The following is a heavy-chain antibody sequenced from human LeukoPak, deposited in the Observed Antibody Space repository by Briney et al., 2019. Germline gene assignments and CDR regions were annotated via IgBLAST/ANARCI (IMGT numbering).Heavy chain of an antibody. V-gene: IGHV3-64D*09. D-gene: IGHD6-25*01. CDR3: VKGVGSSGWMYYFDY. CDR1: GFTFSRYA. CDR2: ISSNGGST. Sequence: GGALRLSCSASGFTFSRYAMHWVRQAPGKGLEYVSAISSNGGSTYYADSVKGRFTISRDNSKNTLYLQMSSVRAEDTAVYNCVKGVGSSGWMYYFDYWGQGTLVTVSS. J-gene: IGHJ4*02.